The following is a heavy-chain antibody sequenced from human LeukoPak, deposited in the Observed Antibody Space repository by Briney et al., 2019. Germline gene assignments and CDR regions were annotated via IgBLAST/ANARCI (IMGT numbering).Heavy chain of an antibody. V-gene: IGHV3-48*01. D-gene: IGHD1-26*01. Sequence: GGSLRLSCAASGFTFSSYSMNWVRQAPGKGLEWVAYISSSTGTIYYADSVKGRFTISRDNSKNTLDLHMKSLRGEDAALYYCAKAVGASRPFDYWGQGTLVTVSS. J-gene: IGHJ4*02. CDR2: ISSSTGTI. CDR3: AKAVGASRPFDY. CDR1: GFTFSSYS.